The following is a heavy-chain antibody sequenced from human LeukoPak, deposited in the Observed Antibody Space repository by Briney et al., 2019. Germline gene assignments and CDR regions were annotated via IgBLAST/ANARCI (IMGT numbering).Heavy chain of an antibody. J-gene: IGHJ1*01. Sequence: ASVKVSCKASGYTFTGYYMHWVRQAPGQGLEWMGWINPNSGGTNYAQKFQGWVTMTRDTSISTAYMELSRLRSDDTAVYYCARGDSGWYVTDFQHWGQGTLVTVSS. CDR3: ARGDSGWYVTDFQH. CDR1: GYTFTGYY. V-gene: IGHV1-2*04. D-gene: IGHD6-19*01. CDR2: INPNSGGT.